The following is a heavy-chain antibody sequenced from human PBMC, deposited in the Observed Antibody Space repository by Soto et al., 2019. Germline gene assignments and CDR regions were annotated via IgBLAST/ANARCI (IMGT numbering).Heavy chain of an antibody. CDR1: GDSISSYY. D-gene: IGHD5-12*01. Sequence: PSDTLSLTCTVSGDSISSYYWSWIRQPPGKGLEWIGYIYYSGSTNYNPSLKSRVTISVDTPKNQFSLKLTSVTAADKAVYYCARGVATIGPWGQGTLVNVSS. V-gene: IGHV4-59*01. J-gene: IGHJ5*02. CDR2: IYYSGST. CDR3: ARGVATIGP.